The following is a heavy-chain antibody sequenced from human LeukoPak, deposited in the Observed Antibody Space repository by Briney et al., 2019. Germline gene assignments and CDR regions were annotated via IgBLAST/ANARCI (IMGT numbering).Heavy chain of an antibody. D-gene: IGHD4-23*01. V-gene: IGHV4-39*01. CDR3: ARQGRATVVMYMDD. CDR2: IYYTGIT. J-gene: IGHJ6*03. CDR1: GGSISSSSDN. Sequence: SETLSLTCSVSGGSISSSSDNWGWIRQPPGKGLEWIGSIYYTGITYYNPSLMSRVTMSVDTSKNQFSLRLTSVTAADTAMYYCARQGRATVVMYMDDWGKGPTHTVSS.